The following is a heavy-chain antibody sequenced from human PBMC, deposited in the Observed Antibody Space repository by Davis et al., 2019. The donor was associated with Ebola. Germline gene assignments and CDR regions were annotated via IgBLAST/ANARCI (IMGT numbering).Heavy chain of an antibody. J-gene: IGHJ4*02. CDR3: ARGKTYSVY. Sequence: SETLSLTCTVSGGSMGSYYWSWFRQTPGKGLEWIGYVSSSGSTNYNSSLESRVTISVDTSKNQFSLKLRSVTAADTAVYYCARGKTYSVYWGQGTLVTVSS. CDR1: GGSMGSYY. V-gene: IGHV4-59*01. CDR2: VSSSGST.